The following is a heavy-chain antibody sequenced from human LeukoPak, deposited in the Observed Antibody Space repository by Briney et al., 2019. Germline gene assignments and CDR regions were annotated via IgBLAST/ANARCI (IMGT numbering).Heavy chain of an antibody. Sequence: SETLSLTCAVYGGSFSGYYWSWIRQPPGKGLEWIREINHSGRTKYNPSLKSRVTISVDTSKNQFSLKRSSVTAADTAVYYCAAYCGGDCFSFDYWGQGTLVTVSS. J-gene: IGHJ4*02. CDR2: INHSGRT. CDR1: GGSFSGYY. D-gene: IGHD2-21*02. CDR3: AAYCGGDCFSFDY. V-gene: IGHV4-34*01.